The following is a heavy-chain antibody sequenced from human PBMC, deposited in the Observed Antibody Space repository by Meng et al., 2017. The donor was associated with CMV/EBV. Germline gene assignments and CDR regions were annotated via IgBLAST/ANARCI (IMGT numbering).Heavy chain of an antibody. CDR3: ARQGELYYYYGMDV. V-gene: IGHV4-39*01. J-gene: IGHJ6*02. Sequence: SETLSLTCTVSGGSISSSSYYWGWIRQPPGKGLEWIGSIYYSGSTYYNPSLKRRVTISVDTSKNQFSLKLSSVTAAETAVYYCARQGELYYYYGMDVWGQGTTVTVSS. D-gene: IGHD1-7*01. CDR1: GGSISSSSYY. CDR2: IYYSGST.